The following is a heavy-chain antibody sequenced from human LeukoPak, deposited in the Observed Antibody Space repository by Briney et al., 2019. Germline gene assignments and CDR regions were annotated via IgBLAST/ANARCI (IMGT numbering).Heavy chain of an antibody. Sequence: GGSLRLSCAASGFTFSSYGMHWVRQAPGKGLEWVAVIWYDGSNKYYADSVKGRFTISRDNSKNTLYLQMNSLRAEDTAVYYCASTYYYYYGMDVWGKGTTVTVSS. D-gene: IGHD3-16*01. CDR1: GFTFSSYG. V-gene: IGHV3-33*01. CDR2: IWYDGSNK. J-gene: IGHJ6*04. CDR3: ASTYYYYYGMDV.